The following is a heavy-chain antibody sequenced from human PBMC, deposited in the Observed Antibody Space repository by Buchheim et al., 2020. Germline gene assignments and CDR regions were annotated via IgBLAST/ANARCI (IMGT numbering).Heavy chain of an antibody. Sequence: QVQLVESGGGVVQPGRSLRLSCAASGFTFSSYGMHWVRQAPGKGLEWVAVIWYDGSNKYYADSVKGRFTISETNSRKTLSFKMNSLRAEDTAVYYCARDLRLERRGSFDYWGQGTL. V-gene: IGHV3-33*01. CDR3: ARDLRLERRGSFDY. D-gene: IGHD1-1*01. J-gene: IGHJ4*02. CDR1: GFTFSSYG. CDR2: IWYDGSNK.